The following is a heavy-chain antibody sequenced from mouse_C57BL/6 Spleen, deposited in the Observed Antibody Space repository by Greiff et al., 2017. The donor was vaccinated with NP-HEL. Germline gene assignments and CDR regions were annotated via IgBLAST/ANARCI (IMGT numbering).Heavy chain of an antibody. D-gene: IGHD2-4*01. CDR2: IDPSDSET. CDR1: GYTFTSYW. J-gene: IGHJ4*01. V-gene: IGHV1-52*01. CDR3: ARGFYYEYDEDYYAMDY. Sequence: QVQLKQPGAELVRPGSSVKLSCKASGYTFTSYWMHWVKQRPIQGLEWIGNIDPSDSETHYNQKFKDKATLTVDKSSSTAYMQRSSLTSEDSAVYYCARGFYYEYDEDYYAMDYWGQGTSVTVSS.